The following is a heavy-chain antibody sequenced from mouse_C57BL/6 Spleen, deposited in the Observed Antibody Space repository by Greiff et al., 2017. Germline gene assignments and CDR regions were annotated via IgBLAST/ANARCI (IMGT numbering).Heavy chain of an antibody. J-gene: IGHJ4*01. CDR3: ARGYYYGSSYYYAMDY. D-gene: IGHD1-1*01. V-gene: IGHV1-55*01. Sequence: VQLQQPGAELVKPGASVKMSCKASGYTFTSYWITWVKQRPGQGLEWIGDIYPGSGSTNYNEKFKSKAKLTVDTSSSTAYMKLSSLTSEDSAVYYCARGYYYGSSYYYAMDYWGQGTSVTVSS. CDR1: GYTFTSYW. CDR2: IYPGSGST.